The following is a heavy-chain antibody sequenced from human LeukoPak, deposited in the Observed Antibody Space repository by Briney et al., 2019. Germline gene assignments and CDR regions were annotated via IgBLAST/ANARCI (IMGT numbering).Heavy chain of an antibody. J-gene: IGHJ6*02. CDR1: GFTFSSYA. CDR2: ISYDGSNK. Sequence: GGSLRLSCAASGFTFSSYAMHWVRQAPGKGLEWVAVISYDGSNKYYADSVKGRFTISRDNSKNTLYLQMNSLRAEDTAVYYCARDYYYDSSGYYLVGFYYYYYGMDVWGQGTTVTVSS. V-gene: IGHV3-30*04. CDR3: ARDYYYDSSGYYLVGFYYYYYGMDV. D-gene: IGHD3-22*01.